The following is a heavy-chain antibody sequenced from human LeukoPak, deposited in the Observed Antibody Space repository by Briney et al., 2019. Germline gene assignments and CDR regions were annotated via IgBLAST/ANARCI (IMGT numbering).Heavy chain of an antibody. CDR3: ASDIAAAGLGY. D-gene: IGHD6-13*01. J-gene: IGHJ4*02. V-gene: IGHV3-74*01. CDR1: GITFSSYW. CDR2: INTDGSTT. Sequence: PGGSLRLSCAASGITFSSYWMHWVRQAPGKGLVWVSGINTDGSTTRHADSVKGRFTISRDSAKNTLYMQMNSLRADDTAVYYCASDIAAAGLGYWGQGTLVTVSS.